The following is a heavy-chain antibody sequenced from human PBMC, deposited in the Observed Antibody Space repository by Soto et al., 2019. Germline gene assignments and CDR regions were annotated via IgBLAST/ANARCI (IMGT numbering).Heavy chain of an antibody. V-gene: IGHV3-43*01. CDR3: AKDMTESSSWHQKAFDAFDI. Sequence: GGSLRLSCAASGLTFDDYTMHWVRQAPGKGLEWVSLISWDGGRTDYADSVKGRFTITRDNSKNSLYLQMNSLITEDASLYYCAKDMTESSSWHQKAFDAFDILGQGTMVTV. J-gene: IGHJ3*02. CDR2: ISWDGGRT. CDR1: GLTFDDYT. D-gene: IGHD6-13*01.